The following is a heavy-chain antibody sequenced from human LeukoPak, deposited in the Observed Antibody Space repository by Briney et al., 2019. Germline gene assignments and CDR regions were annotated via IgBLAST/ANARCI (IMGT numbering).Heavy chain of an antibody. J-gene: IGHJ1*01. CDR3: ARDRSIQH. V-gene: IGHV4-30-2*01. CDR2: IYHSGST. D-gene: IGHD2-21*01. Sequence: PSQTLSLTCTVSGGSISSGGYYWSWIRQPPGKGLEWIGYIYHSGSTYYNPSLKSRVTISVDRSKNQFSLKLSSVTAADTAVYYCARDRSIQHWGQGTLVTVSS. CDR1: GGSISSGGYY.